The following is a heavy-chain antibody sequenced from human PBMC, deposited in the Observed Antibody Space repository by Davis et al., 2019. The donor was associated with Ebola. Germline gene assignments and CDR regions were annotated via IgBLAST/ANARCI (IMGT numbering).Heavy chain of an antibody. Sequence: GGSLRLSCAASGFTFSSDSFNWVRQAPGKGLEWVSYIGSSGITNYADSVTGRFTISRDNANNSVYLQMNSLRDEDTAVYYCARDSWLTGTGSGFDPWGQGTLVTVSS. D-gene: IGHD1-7*01. CDR3: ARDSWLTGTGSGFDP. J-gene: IGHJ5*02. V-gene: IGHV3-48*02. CDR1: GFTFSSDS. CDR2: IGSSGIT.